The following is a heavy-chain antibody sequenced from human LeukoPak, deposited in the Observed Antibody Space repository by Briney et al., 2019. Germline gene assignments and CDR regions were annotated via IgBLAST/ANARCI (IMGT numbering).Heavy chain of an antibody. V-gene: IGHV3-30*02. J-gene: IGHJ4*02. CDR1: GFIFSSYG. Sequence: GGSLRLSCAASGFIFSSYGMHWVRQAPGKGLEWVAFTRYDGSNKYYADSVKGRFTISRDNSKNTLYLQMNSLRAEDTAVYYCAKGDTVTDYYFDYWGQGTLVTVSS. D-gene: IGHD4-17*01. CDR3: AKGDTVTDYYFDY. CDR2: TRYDGSNK.